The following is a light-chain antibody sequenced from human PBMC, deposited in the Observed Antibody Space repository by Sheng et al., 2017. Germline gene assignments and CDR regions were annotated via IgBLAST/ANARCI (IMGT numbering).Light chain of an antibody. V-gene: IGLV1-40*01. CDR2: GNS. CDR3: ISYTSHDIGWV. J-gene: IGLJ3*02. CDR1: SSNIGAGYD. Sequence: QPVLTQPPSVSGAPGQRVTISCTGSSSNIGAGYDVHWYQQLPGTAPKLLIYGNSNRPSGVPDRFSGSKSGTSASLAITGLQPEDEADYFCISYTSHDIGWVFGGGTKLTVL.